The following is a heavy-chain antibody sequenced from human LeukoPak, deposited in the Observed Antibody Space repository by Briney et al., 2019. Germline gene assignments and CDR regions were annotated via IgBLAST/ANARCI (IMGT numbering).Heavy chain of an antibody. V-gene: IGHV4-4*07. Sequence: SETLSLTCSVSGGSISSYYWSWIRQPAGKGLEWIGRMYTSGSTNYNPSLKSRVTMSVDPSKNQFSLKLSSVTAADTAVHYCARIRSSGWSNHYFDYWGQGTLVTVSS. J-gene: IGHJ4*02. D-gene: IGHD6-19*01. CDR3: ARIRSSGWSNHYFDY. CDR2: MYTSGST. CDR1: GGSISSYY.